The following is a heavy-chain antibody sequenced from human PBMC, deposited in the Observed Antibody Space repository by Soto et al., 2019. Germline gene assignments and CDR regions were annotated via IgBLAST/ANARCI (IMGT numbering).Heavy chain of an antibody. CDR1: GGTFSSYA. D-gene: IGHD3-3*01. CDR3: ARIFPTKRTLLGGMDV. Sequence: SVKVSCKASGGTFSSYAISWVRQAPGQGLEWMGGIIPIFGTANYAQKFQGRVTITADESTSTAYMELSSLRSEDTAVYYCARIFPTKRTLLGGMDVWGQGTTVTVSS. CDR2: IIPIFGTA. J-gene: IGHJ6*02. V-gene: IGHV1-69*13.